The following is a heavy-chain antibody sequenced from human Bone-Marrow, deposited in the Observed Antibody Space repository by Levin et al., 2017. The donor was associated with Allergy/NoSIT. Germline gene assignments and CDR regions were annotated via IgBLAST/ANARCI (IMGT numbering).Heavy chain of an antibody. CDR2: ISWNSGSI. CDR3: AKSPLDHLSGYFDY. CDR1: GFTFDDYA. Sequence: GGSLRLSCAASGFTFDDYAMHWVRQAPGKGLEWVSGISWNSGSIGYADSVKGRFTISRDNAKNSLYLQMNSLRAEDTALYYCAKSPLDHLSGYFDYWGQGTLVTVSS. V-gene: IGHV3-9*01. D-gene: IGHD3-16*02. J-gene: IGHJ4*02.